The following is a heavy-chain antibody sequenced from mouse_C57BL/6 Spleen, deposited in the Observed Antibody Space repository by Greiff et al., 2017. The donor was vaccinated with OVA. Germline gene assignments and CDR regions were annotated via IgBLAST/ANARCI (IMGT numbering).Heavy chain of an antibody. V-gene: IGHV2-4*01. CDR2: IWSGGST. CDR3: AKNGDGSSYWFAY. J-gene: IGHJ3*01. Sequence: VMLVESGPGLVQPSQSLSITCTVSGFSLTSYGVHWVRQPPGKGLEWLGVIWSGGSTDYNAAFISRLSISKDNSKSQVFFKMNSLQADDTAIYYCAKNGDGSSYWFAYWGQGTLVTVSA. D-gene: IGHD1-1*01. CDR1: GFSLTSYG.